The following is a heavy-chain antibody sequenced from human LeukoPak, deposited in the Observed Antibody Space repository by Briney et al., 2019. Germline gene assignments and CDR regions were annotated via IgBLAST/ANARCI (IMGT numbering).Heavy chain of an antibody. V-gene: IGHV3-7*01. CDR2: IKQDGSEK. J-gene: IGHJ5*02. Sequence: GGSLRLSCAASGFTFSSYWMSWVRQAPGKGLEWVANIKQDGSEKYYVDSVKGRFTISRDNAKNSLYLQMNSLRAEDTAVYYCAITHSWYGEGWFDPWGQGTLVTVSS. CDR1: GFTFSSYW. D-gene: IGHD6-13*01. CDR3: AITHSWYGEGWFDP.